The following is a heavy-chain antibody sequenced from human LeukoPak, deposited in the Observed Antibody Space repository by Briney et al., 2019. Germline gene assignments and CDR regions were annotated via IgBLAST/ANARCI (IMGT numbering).Heavy chain of an antibody. D-gene: IGHD3-9*01. CDR2: IYYSGST. CDR1: GGSISSYY. V-gene: IGHV4-59*01. Sequence: SETLSLTCTVSGGSISSYYWSWLRQPPGKGLEWIGYIYYSGSTNYNPSLKSRVTISVDTSKNQFSLKLSSVTAADTAVYYCARDRGYDILTGYYYYGMDVWGKGTTVTVSS. J-gene: IGHJ6*04. CDR3: ARDRGYDILTGYYYYGMDV.